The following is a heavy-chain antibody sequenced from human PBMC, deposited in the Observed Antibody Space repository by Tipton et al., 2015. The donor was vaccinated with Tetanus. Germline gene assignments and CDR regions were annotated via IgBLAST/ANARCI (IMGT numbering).Heavy chain of an antibody. CDR3: ARPLTSVAFGGFAFDV. V-gene: IGHV5-51*01. CDR1: GYMFSSHW. D-gene: IGHD3-16*01. J-gene: IGHJ3*01. CDR2: IYPGDSYS. Sequence: QSGAEVKQPGESLKISCKGSGYMFSSHWIGWVRQVPGKGLEWLGTIYPGDSYSTYSPSFEGQVTISVDRSIDTAYLQWSSLKAPDTAIYYCARPLTSVAFGGFAFDVWGQGTLVTVSS.